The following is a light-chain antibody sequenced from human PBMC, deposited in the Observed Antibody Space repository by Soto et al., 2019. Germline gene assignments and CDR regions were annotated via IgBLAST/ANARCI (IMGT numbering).Light chain of an antibody. J-gene: IGKJ1*01. V-gene: IGKV3-20*01. CDR1: QSVSSSY. Sequence: EIVLTQSPGTLSSSPGERATLSCRASQSVSSSYLAWYQRKPGQAPRLLIYGASNRATDIPYRFIGSGSGTDFTLTITRLEPDDFAMYYCQQYGGSPPTFGQGTKVEIK. CDR2: GAS. CDR3: QQYGGSPPT.